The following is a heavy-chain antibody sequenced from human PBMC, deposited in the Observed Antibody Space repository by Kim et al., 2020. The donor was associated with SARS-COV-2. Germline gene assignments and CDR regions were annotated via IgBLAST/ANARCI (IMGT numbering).Heavy chain of an antibody. D-gene: IGHD3-10*01. CDR3: ATKREGYGSGLD. Sequence: GGSLRLSCAASGFTFSSYAMSWVRQAPGKGLEWVSLIYSGGSSTYYADSVRGRFTISRDNSQNTLYLQMNSLRADDTAVYYCATKREGYGSGLDWGQGTLVTVSS. CDR1: GFTFSSYA. CDR2: IYSGGSST. J-gene: IGHJ4*02. V-gene: IGHV3-23*03.